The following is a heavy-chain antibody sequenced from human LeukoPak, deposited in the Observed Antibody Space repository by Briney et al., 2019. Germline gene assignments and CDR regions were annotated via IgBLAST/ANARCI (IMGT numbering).Heavy chain of an antibody. J-gene: IGHJ4*02. CDR2: IYTSGST. Sequence: SETLSLTCTVSGGSISSYYWSWIRQPAGKGLEWIGRIYTSGSTNYNPSLKSRVTISVDRSKNQFSLKLSSVTAADTAVYYCARTYDILTGYPYFDYWGQGTLVTVSS. V-gene: IGHV4-4*07. CDR3: ARTYDILTGYPYFDY. D-gene: IGHD3-9*01. CDR1: GGSISSYY.